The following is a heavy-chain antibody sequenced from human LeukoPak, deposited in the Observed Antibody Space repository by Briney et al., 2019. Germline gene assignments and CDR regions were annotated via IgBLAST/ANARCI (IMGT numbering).Heavy chain of an antibody. D-gene: IGHD3-3*01. CDR1: GYTFTGYY. Sequence: GASVKVSCKASGYTFTGYYMHWVRQAPGQGLEWMGWINPNSGGTNYAQKFQGRVTMTRDTSISTAYMELSRLRSDDTAVYYCARVRKFFRYFDYWGQRTLVTVSS. J-gene: IGHJ4*02. CDR3: ARVRKFFRYFDY. CDR2: INPNSGGT. V-gene: IGHV1-2*02.